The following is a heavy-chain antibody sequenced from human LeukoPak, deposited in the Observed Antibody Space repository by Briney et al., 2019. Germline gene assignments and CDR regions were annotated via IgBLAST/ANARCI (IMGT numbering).Heavy chain of an antibody. CDR3: ATGHSYGYDY. J-gene: IGHJ4*02. CDR2: VKGDGRTT. D-gene: IGHD5-18*01. Sequence: GGSLRLSCAASGLTFSDFWMHWVRHPPGKGLVWVALVKGDGRTTIYADSVKGRRTISRDNARNTLDLQMNSLRADDSGVYYCATGHSYGYDYWGQGVLVTVPS. CDR1: GLTFSDFW. V-gene: IGHV3-74*01.